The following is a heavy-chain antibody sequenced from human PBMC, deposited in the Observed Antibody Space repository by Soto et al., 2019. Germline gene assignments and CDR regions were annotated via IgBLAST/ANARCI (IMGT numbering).Heavy chain of an antibody. CDR2: IIPIFGTA. CDR1: GGTFSSYA. Sequence: SVKVSCKASGGTFSSYAISWVRQAPGQGLEWMGGIIPIFGTANYAQKFQGRFTISRDNSKNTLYLQMNSLRAEDTALFYCARILSAYDYFDYWGQGTPVTVSS. J-gene: IGHJ4*02. D-gene: IGHD5-12*01. CDR3: ARILSAYDYFDY. V-gene: IGHV1-69*05.